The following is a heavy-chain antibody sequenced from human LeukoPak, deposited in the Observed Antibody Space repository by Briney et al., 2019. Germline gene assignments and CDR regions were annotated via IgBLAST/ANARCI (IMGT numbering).Heavy chain of an antibody. V-gene: IGHV3-23*01. CDR3: AKTTTGYSSGRYPAWPIDY. J-gene: IGHJ4*02. Sequence: PGGSLRLSCAASGFTFGSYAMYWVRQAPGKGLEWVSGIFGSGGSAHYADSMKCRFTISRDNSKNTVYLQMDSLSVEDTAIYYCAKTTTGYSSGRYPAWPIDYWGQGTLVTVSS. D-gene: IGHD2-15*01. CDR1: GFTFGSYA. CDR2: IFGSGGSA.